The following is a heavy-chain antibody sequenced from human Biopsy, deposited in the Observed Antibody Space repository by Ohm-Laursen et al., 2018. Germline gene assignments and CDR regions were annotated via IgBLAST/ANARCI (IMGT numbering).Heavy chain of an antibody. CDR3: ARATLDYYDSNGYGADAFDI. V-gene: IGHV1-46*01. CDR1: GYTFTRYY. CDR2: INPSHGST. D-gene: IGHD3-22*01. J-gene: IGHJ3*02. Sequence: SSVKVSCKASGYTFTRYYMHWVRQAPGQGLQWMGLINPSHGSTGSAQKFEGRFTVTRDTSTSTFYMELSSLRSEDTAIYYCARATLDYYDSNGYGADAFDIWGQGTMVTVSS.